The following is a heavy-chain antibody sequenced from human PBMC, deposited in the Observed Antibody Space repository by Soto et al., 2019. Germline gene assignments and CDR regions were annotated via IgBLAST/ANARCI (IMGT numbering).Heavy chain of an antibody. D-gene: IGHD4-17*01. CDR2: ISGSGGST. CDR3: GYQYGDDIVDY. Sequence: EVQLLESGGGLVQPGGSLRLSCAASGFTFSSYAMSWVRQAPGKGLEWVSAISGSGGSTYYADSVKGRFTISRDNSKNTLYLQMNSLRAEDTAVYSCGYQYGDDIVDYWGQGTLVTVSS. CDR1: GFTFSSYA. V-gene: IGHV3-23*01. J-gene: IGHJ4*02.